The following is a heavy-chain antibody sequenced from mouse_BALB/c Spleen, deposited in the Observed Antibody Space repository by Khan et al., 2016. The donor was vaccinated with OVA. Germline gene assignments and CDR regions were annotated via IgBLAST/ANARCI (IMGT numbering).Heavy chain of an antibody. D-gene: IGHD2-4*01. CDR2: IDPANGNT. V-gene: IGHV14-3*02. CDR1: GFNIKDTY. CDR3: ARSTMITAMDY. Sequence: VQLQQSGAELVKPGASVKLSCTASGFNIKDTYMHWVKQRPEQGLEWIGRIDPANGNTKYDPKFQGKATITADTSSNTAYLQLSSLTSEDTAVYYCARSTMITAMDYWCQGTSVTVSS. J-gene: IGHJ4*01.